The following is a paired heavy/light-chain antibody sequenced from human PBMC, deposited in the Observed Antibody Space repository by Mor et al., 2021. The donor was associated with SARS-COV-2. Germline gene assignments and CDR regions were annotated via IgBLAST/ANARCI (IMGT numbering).Heavy chain of an antibody. CDR3: AVTTFWARLPLRYYYGMDV. V-gene: IGHV1-18*01. J-gene: IGHJ6*02. CDR1: GYTFTSYG. D-gene: IGHD3-16*01. Sequence: QVQLVQSGAEVKKPGASVKVSCKASGYTFTSYGISWVRQAPGQGLEWMGWISAYNGNTNYAQKLQGRVTMTTDTSTSTAYMELRSLRSDDTAVYYCAVTTFWARLPLRYYYGMDVWGQGTTVTVSS. CDR2: ISAYNGNT.
Light chain of an antibody. CDR1: QDISNY. CDR2: DAS. CDR3: QQYDNLLSLFT. V-gene: IGKV1-33*01. Sequence: DIQMTQSPSSLSASVGDRVTITCQASQDISNYLNWYQQKPGKAPKLLIYDASNLETGVPSRFSGSGSGTDFTFTISSLQPEDIATYYCQQYDNLLSLFTFGPGTKVDIK. J-gene: IGKJ3*01.